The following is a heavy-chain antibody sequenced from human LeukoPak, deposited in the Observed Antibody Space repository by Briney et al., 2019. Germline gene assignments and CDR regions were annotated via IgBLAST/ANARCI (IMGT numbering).Heavy chain of an antibody. Sequence: SETLSLTCTVSGGSISSGGYYWSWIRQHPGKGLEWIGYIYYSGSTYYNPSLKSRVTISVDTSKNQFSLKLSSVTAADTAVYYCARVGATRRYYYYYYMDVWGKGTTVTVSS. D-gene: IGHD1-26*01. CDR2: IYYSGST. CDR3: ARVGATRRYYYYYYMDV. V-gene: IGHV4-31*03. CDR1: GGSISSGGYY. J-gene: IGHJ6*03.